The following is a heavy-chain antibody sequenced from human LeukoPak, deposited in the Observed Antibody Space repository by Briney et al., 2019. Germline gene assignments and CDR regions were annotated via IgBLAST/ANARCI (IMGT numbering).Heavy chain of an antibody. CDR3: ARVENDFWSGYYGY. CDR2: INPNSGGT. J-gene: IGHJ4*02. CDR1: GYTFTGYY. D-gene: IGHD3-3*01. V-gene: IGHV1-2*02. Sequence: GASVKVSCKASGYTFTGYYMHWVRQAPGQGLEWMGWINPNSGGTNHAQKFQGRVTMTRDTSISTAYMELSRLRSDDTAVYYCARVENDFWSGYYGYWGQGTLVTVSS.